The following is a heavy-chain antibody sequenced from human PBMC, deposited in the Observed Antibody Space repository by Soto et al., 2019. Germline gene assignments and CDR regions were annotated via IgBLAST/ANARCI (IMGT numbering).Heavy chain of an antibody. D-gene: IGHD3-10*01. CDR3: ARPQPRITMVRGSHSNWFDP. CDR2: IYYSGST. CDR1: GGSISSGGYY. Sequence: ASETLSLTCTVSGGSISSGGYYWSWIRQHPGKGLEWIGYIYYSGSTYYNPSLKSRVTISVDTSKNQFSLKLSSVTAADTAVYYCARPQPRITMVRGSHSNWFDPWGQGTLVTVSS. V-gene: IGHV4-31*03. J-gene: IGHJ5*02.